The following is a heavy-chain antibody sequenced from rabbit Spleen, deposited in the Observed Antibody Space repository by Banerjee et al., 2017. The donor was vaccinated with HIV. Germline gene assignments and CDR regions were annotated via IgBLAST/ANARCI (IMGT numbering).Heavy chain of an antibody. Sequence: QEQLVESGGGLVQPEGSLTLTCTASGFSFSSTYYACWVRQAPGKGLEWIGCINTGTIITYYASWVKGRFTISKASSTTVTLQMTSLTAADTATYFCARDAGTSFSTYGMDLWGQGTLVTVS. CDR1: GFSFSSTYY. CDR3: ARDAGTSFSTYGMDL. CDR2: INTGTIIT. D-gene: IGHD8-1*01. J-gene: IGHJ6*01. V-gene: IGHV1S45*01.